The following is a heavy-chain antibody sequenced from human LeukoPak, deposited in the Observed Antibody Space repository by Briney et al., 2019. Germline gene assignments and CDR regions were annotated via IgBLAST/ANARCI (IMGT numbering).Heavy chain of an antibody. V-gene: IGHV4-59*08. Sequence: SETLSLTCTVSGGSISSYYWSWIRQPPGKGLEWIGYIYYSGSTNYNPSLKSRVTILVDTSKNQFSLKLSSVTAADTAVYYCARLLYDDFWSGPLMDVWGKGTTVTVSS. CDR3: ARLLYDDFWSGPLMDV. CDR1: GGSISSYY. J-gene: IGHJ6*03. CDR2: IYYSGST. D-gene: IGHD3-3*01.